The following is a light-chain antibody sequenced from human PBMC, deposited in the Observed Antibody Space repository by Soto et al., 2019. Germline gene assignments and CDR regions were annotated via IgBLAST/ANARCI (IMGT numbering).Light chain of an antibody. J-gene: IGKJ1*01. CDR2: GAS. V-gene: IGKV3-15*01. CDR1: QSVSSN. CDR3: QQYNNWPQT. Sequence: EIVITQSPATLAVSPGERATLSCRASQSVSSNLAWYQQKPGQAPRLLIYGASTRATGIPARFSGSGSGTEFTLTISSLQSEDFAVYYCQQYNNWPQTFGQGTKVDNK.